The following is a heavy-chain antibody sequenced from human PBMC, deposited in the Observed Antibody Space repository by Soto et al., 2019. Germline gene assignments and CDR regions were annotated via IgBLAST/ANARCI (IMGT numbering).Heavy chain of an antibody. CDR2: ISISSRTI. Sequence: PGGSLRLSFAASGFTFRSYSMNWVRQAPGKGLEWVSYISISSRTIYYADSVKGRFTISRDDAKNSLYLQMNSLRDEDTSVYYCARDNGIAGSFDPWGQGTLVTVSS. D-gene: IGHD6-13*01. CDR1: GFTFRSYS. V-gene: IGHV3-48*02. CDR3: ARDNGIAGSFDP. J-gene: IGHJ5*02.